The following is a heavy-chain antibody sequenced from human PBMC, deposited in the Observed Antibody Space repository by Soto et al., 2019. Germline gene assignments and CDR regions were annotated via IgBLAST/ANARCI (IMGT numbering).Heavy chain of an antibody. Sequence: EVQLLESGGGLVQPGGSLRVSCAASGFPFSNHAMSWVRQAPGKGLEWVSGISDGGDLIYYADSVKGRFSMSRDNSENILDLQMTNLRAEDTAIYFCAKRQGTGLAAKNFDFWGQGTLVTVSS. CDR2: ISDGGDLI. CDR3: AKRQGTGLAAKNFDF. D-gene: IGHD2-15*01. J-gene: IGHJ4*02. CDR1: GFPFSNHA. V-gene: IGHV3-23*01.